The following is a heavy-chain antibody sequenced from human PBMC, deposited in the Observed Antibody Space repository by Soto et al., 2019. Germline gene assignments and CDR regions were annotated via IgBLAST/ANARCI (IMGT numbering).Heavy chain of an antibody. CDR3: AKGRVGSGWYLYSGLYYCSGMDV. V-gene: IGHV3-23*01. D-gene: IGHD6-19*01. Sequence: EVQLLESGGGLVQPGGSLRLSCAASGFTFSSYAMSWVRQAPGKGLEWVSGISGSGGSTYQADSVKGRLTISRDNAKNTLYLQMNSQGAGDTAVYYCAKGRVGSGWYLYSGLYYCSGMDVWGQRATVNVSS. CDR2: ISGSGGST. J-gene: IGHJ6*02. CDR1: GFTFSSYA.